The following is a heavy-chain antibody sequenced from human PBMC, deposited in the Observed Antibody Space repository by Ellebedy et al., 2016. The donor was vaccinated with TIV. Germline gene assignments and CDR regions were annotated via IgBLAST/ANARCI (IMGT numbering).Heavy chain of an antibody. CDR2: VKEDGSEK. CDR3: ARVKRGAHFDY. CDR1: GFTFSSYW. J-gene: IGHJ4*02. D-gene: IGHD3-10*01. V-gene: IGHV3-7*01. Sequence: GESLKISCAASGFTFSSYWMTWVRQAPGKGLEWVASVKEDGSEKSYVDSVKGRFTISRDNAKDLLYLQMNSLRAEDTAMYYCARVKRGAHFDYWGQGTLVTVSS.